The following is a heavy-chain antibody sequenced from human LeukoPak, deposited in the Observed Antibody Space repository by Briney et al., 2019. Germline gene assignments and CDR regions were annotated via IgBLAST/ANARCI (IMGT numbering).Heavy chain of an antibody. CDR1: GGSFSGYY. D-gene: IGHD3-16*01. CDR2: INHSGST. CDR3: ARGSEVARFRRFSFFDY. Sequence: PSETLSLTCAVYGGSFSGYYWSWIRQPPGKGLEWIGEINHSGSTNYNPSLKSRVTISVDTSKNQFSLKLSSVTAADTAVYYCARGSEVARFRRFSFFDYWGQGILVTVSS. V-gene: IGHV4-34*01. J-gene: IGHJ4*02.